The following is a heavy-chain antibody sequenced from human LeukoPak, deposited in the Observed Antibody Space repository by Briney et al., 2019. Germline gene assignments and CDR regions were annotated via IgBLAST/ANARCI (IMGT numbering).Heavy chain of an antibody. V-gene: IGHV4-4*02. CDR1: GGSISSSDW. CDR2: IWRSDHT. CDR3: ARDPHCSSTNCPFDF. Sequence: SGTLSHTCAVSGGSISSSDWWSWVRQPPGRGLEWIGYIWRSDHTNYNPSLKSRVTMSLDKSKNQFSLKLSSVTAADTAVYYCARDPHCSSTNCPFDFWGQGTLVIVSS. J-gene: IGHJ4*02. D-gene: IGHD2-2*01.